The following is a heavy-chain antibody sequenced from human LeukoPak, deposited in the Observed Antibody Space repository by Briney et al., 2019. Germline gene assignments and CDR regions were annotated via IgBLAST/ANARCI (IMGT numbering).Heavy chain of an antibody. D-gene: IGHD3-10*01. CDR1: GGTFSSYA. CDR2: IIPIFGTA. CDR3: ARVRSYGSGSYYSYYFDY. Sequence: SVTVSCKASGGTFSSYAISWVRQAPGQGLEWMGGIIPIFGTANYEQKFQGRVTITADESTSTAYMELSSLSSEDTAVYYCARVRSYGSGSYYSYYFDYWGQGTLVTVSS. V-gene: IGHV1-69*13. J-gene: IGHJ4*02.